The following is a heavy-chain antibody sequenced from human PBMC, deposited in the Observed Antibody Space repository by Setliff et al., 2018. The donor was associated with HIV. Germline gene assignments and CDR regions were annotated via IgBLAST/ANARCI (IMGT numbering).Heavy chain of an antibody. D-gene: IGHD2-2*01. CDR1: AGSITSYY. J-gene: IGHJ5*02. CDR3: VRAGYCNSAACYFSGWFDP. Sequence: SETLSLTCTVSAGSITSYYWSWIRQHPGKGLEWIGYIYTSGSTNYNPSLKSRVTISLDTSKNQFSLRLSSVTAADTAVYYCVRAGYCNSAACYFSGWFDPWGPGMLVTVSS. V-gene: IGHV4-4*08. CDR2: IYTSGST.